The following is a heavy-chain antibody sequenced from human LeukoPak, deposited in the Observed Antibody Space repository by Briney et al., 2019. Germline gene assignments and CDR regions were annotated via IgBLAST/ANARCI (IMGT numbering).Heavy chain of an antibody. V-gene: IGHV3-7*05. CDR2: IKQDESEI. CDR3: VRDMDV. J-gene: IGHJ6*02. Sequence: GGSLRLSCAASGFTFTSYWMTWVRQAPGKGLEWVANIKQDESEIYYVDSVKGRFTISRDNTKNSLYLQINSLRVEDTALYYCVRDMDVWGQGTTVTVSS. CDR1: GFTFTSYW.